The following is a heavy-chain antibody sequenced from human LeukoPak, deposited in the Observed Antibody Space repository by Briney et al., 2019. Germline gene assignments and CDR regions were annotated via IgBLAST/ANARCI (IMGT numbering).Heavy chain of an antibody. CDR1: GYSFTSYW. J-gene: IGHJ4*02. CDR3: ARAQGRDGYKSGFDY. V-gene: IGHV5-51*01. D-gene: IGHD5-24*01. CDR2: IYPGDSDT. Sequence: GESLKISCKGSGYSFTSYWIGWVRQMPGKGLEWMGIIYPGDSDTRYSPSFQGQVTISADKSISTAYLQWSSLKASDTAMYYCARAQGRDGYKSGFDYWGQGTLVTVSS.